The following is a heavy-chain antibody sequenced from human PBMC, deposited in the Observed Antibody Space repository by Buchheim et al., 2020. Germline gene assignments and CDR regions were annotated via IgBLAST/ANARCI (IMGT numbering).Heavy chain of an antibody. CDR1: GFTFSSFW. V-gene: IGHV3-74*01. J-gene: IGHJ3*01. CDR2: INTDGSSK. Sequence: EVQLVESGGGLVQPGGSLRLSCAASGFTFSSFWLHWVRQAPGKGPVWVSRINTDGSSKNYADSVKGRFSISRANAKNRLYRQLTRLSGKGTAVNYCAREGYDFGSWGQGT. D-gene: IGHD5-12*01. CDR3: AREGYDFGS.